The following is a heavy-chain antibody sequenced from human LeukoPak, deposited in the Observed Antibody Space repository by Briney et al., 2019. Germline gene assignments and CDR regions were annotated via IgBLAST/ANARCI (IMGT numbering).Heavy chain of an antibody. CDR1: GGTFSSYA. CDR2: ISAYNGNT. CDR3: ARESSSGSYYNVDWFDP. Sequence: ASVKVSCKASGGTFSSYAISWVRQAPGQGLEWMGWISAYNGNTNYAQKLQGRVTMTTDTSTSTAYMELRSLRSDDTAVYYCARESSSGSYYNVDWFDPWGQGTLVTVSS. J-gene: IGHJ5*02. V-gene: IGHV1-18*01. D-gene: IGHD3-10*01.